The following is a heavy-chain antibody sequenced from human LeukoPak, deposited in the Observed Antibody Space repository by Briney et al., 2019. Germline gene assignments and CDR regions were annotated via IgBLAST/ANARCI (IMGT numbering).Heavy chain of an antibody. J-gene: IGHJ3*02. CDR3: ARPVYTVTTGAFDI. CDR1: GGSFSGYY. CDR2: INHSGST. D-gene: IGHD4-17*01. V-gene: IGHV4-34*01. Sequence: SETLSLTCAVYGGSFSGYYWSWIRQPPGKGLEWIGEINHSGSTNYNPSLKSRVTISVDTSKNQFSLKLSSVTAADTAVYYCARPVYTVTTGAFDIWGQGTMVTVSS.